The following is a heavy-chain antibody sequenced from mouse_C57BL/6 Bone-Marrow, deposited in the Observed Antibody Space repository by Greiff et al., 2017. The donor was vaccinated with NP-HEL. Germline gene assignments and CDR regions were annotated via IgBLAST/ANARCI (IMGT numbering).Heavy chain of an antibody. D-gene: IGHD2-4*01. V-gene: IGHV3-6*01. CDR2: ISYDGSN. J-gene: IGHJ2*01. CDR1: GYSITSGYY. Sequence: VQLQQSGPGLVKPSQSLSLTCSVTGYSITSGYYWNWIRQFPGNKLEWMGYISYDGSNNYNPSLKNRISITRDTSKNQFFLKLNSVTTEDTATYYCARAYDYDSWGQGTTLTVSS. CDR3: ARAYDYDS.